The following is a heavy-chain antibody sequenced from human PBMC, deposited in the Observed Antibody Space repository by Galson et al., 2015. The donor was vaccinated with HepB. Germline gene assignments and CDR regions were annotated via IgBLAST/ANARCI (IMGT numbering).Heavy chain of an antibody. D-gene: IGHD3-10*01. V-gene: IGHV3-23*01. CDR1: GFPFTAFP. J-gene: IGHJ1*01. CDR2: ISASGETT. CDR3: ARANFSGSGKLGETAEFFRH. Sequence: SLRLSCAASGFPFTAFPMSRVRQAPGKGLEWVSTISASGETTHYADSVKGFFTISRDSSESTVRLQMNGLRAEDAAVYYCARANFSGSGKLGETAEFFRHWGQGTLVTVSS.